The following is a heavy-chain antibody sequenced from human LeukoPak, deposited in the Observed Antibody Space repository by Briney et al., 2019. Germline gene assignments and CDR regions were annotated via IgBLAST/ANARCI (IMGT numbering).Heavy chain of an antibody. V-gene: IGHV3-7*01. D-gene: IGHD6-13*01. CDR1: GFTFSSYS. J-gene: IGHJ4*02. CDR2: IKEDGSEK. CDR3: ARVDGIVGAGTFDY. Sequence: GGSLRLSCAASGFTFSSYSMNWVRQAPGKGLEWVANIKEDGSEKYYVDSVKGRLTISRDNAKNSLYLQMNSLRAEDAAVYYCARVDGIVGAGTFDYWGQGTLVAVSS.